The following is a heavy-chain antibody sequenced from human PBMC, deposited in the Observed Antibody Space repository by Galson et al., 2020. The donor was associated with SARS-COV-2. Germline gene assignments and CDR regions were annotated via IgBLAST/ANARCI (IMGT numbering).Heavy chain of an antibody. CDR2: ITGGGGIA. Sequence: GGSLRLSCAASGFTFNNCAMTWVRQAPGKGLEWVLAITGGGGIAYYADSVRGRFTISRDNSKNTLYLQMNSLRAEDTAVYYCAKDQGNDFGDQLDYWGQGTLLTVSS. V-gene: IGHV3-23*01. D-gene: IGHD4-17*01. CDR3: AKDQGNDFGDQLDY. J-gene: IGHJ4*02. CDR1: GFTFNNCA.